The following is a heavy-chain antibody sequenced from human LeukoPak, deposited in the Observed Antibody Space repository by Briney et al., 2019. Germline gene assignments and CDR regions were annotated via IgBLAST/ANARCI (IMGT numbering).Heavy chain of an antibody. CDR1: GITVSNHW. CDR3: ASLDTAKQPLANH. CDR2: IREERGQE. J-gene: IGHJ5*02. V-gene: IGHV3-7*03. Sequence: TGGSLRLSCVASGITVSNHWMSWVRQAPGKGLEWVANIREERGQEYYVDSVKGRFTISKNSAKNSLYLQMNTLRVEDTAMYYCASLDTAKQPLANHWGQGTLVTVSS. D-gene: IGHD5-18*01.